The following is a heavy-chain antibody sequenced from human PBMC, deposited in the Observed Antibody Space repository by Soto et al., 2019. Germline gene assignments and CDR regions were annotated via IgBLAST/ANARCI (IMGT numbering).Heavy chain of an antibody. D-gene: IGHD2-8*01. Sequence: GGSLSLSSAASGVHVSSNYMSWVRQAPGKGLEWVSVIYSGGSTYYADSVKGRFTISRHNSKNTLYLQMNSLRAEDTAVYYCAREYCTNGVCYFDYWGQGTLVTVSS. CDR1: GVHVSSNY. CDR3: AREYCTNGVCYFDY. V-gene: IGHV3-53*04. J-gene: IGHJ4*02. CDR2: IYSGGST.